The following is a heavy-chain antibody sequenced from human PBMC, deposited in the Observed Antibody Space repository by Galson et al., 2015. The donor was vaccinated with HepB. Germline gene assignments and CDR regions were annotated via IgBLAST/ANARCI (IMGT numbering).Heavy chain of an antibody. Sequence: SVKVSCKASGGTFSSYAISWVRQAPGQGLEWMGGIIPIFGTANYAQKFQGRVTITADESTSTAYMELSSLRSEDTAVYYCARVDFGVPYYYYYMDVWAKGPRSPSP. V-gene: IGHV1-69*13. CDR3: ARVDFGVPYYYYYMDV. J-gene: IGHJ6*03. CDR2: IIPIFGTA. CDR1: GGTFSSYA. D-gene: IGHD3-3*01.